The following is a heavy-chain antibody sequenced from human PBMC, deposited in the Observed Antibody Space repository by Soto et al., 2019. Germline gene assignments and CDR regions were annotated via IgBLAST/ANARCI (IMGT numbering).Heavy chain of an antibody. Sequence: GGSLRLSCAASGFTFTNYAMSWVRQAPGKGLAWVSAISGSGGTTYYADSVKGRFTISRDNSKNTLYLQMNSLRAEDTAVYYCARELEWLGALDIWGQGTMVTVSS. CDR1: GFTFTNYA. CDR3: ARELEWLGALDI. V-gene: IGHV3-23*01. J-gene: IGHJ3*02. D-gene: IGHD5-12*01. CDR2: ISGSGGTT.